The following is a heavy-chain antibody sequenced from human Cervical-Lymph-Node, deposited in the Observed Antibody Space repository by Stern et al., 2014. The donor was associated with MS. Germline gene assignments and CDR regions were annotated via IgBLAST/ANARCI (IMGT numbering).Heavy chain of an antibody. CDR3: AREGKARDGYNNPFDY. Sequence: VQLVQSGAEVKKPGSSVQVSCKASGGTFSISAFSWVRQAPGQGLEWMGGILPIFGTANYAQKHQGRVTITADESTSTPYMDLSSLRSEDTALYYCAREGKARDGYNNPFDYWGQGTLVTVSS. D-gene: IGHD5-24*01. V-gene: IGHV1-69*01. J-gene: IGHJ4*02. CDR2: ILPIFGTA. CDR1: GGTFSISA.